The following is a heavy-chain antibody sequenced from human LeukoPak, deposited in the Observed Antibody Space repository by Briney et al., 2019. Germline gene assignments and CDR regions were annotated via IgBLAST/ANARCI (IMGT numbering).Heavy chain of an antibody. J-gene: IGHJ4*02. Sequence: PGGSLRLSCAASGFTFSTYSMNWVRQAPGKGLEWVSSISRRSTYIYYADSVKGRFTISRGNAKNSLYLQMNTLRAEDTAVYYCARGGTGDYWGIDYWGQGTLVTVSS. CDR2: ISRRSTYI. CDR1: GFTFSTYS. CDR3: ARGGTGDYWGIDY. D-gene: IGHD4-17*01. V-gene: IGHV3-21*01.